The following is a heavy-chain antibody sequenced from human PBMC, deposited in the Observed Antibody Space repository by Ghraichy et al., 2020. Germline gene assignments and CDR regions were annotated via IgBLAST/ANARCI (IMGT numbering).Heavy chain of an antibody. V-gene: IGHV3-23*01. J-gene: IGHJ4*02. CDR1: GFTFSSFA. Sequence: GGSLRLSCAASGFTFSSFAMSWVRQAPGKGMEWVSAISGSGGSTYYADSVKGRFTISRDKSKNTLYLQMNSLRAEDTAVYYCAKGNLRLSLSPNDYWGQETLVTVSS. CDR3: AKGNLRLSLSPNDY. CDR2: ISGSGGST.